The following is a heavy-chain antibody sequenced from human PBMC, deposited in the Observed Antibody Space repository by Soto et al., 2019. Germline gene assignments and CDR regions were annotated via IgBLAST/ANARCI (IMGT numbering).Heavy chain of an antibody. D-gene: IGHD6-19*01. CDR3: ARDYRLGGWSPADAFDI. CDR2: IYSGGST. CDR1: GFTVSSNY. V-gene: IGHV3-53*01. Sequence: HPGGSLRLSCAASGFTVSSNYMSWVRQAPGKGLEWVSVIYSGGSTYYADSVKGRFTISRDNSKNTLYLQMNSLRAEDTAVYYCARDYRLGGWSPADAFDIWGQGTMVTVSS. J-gene: IGHJ3*02.